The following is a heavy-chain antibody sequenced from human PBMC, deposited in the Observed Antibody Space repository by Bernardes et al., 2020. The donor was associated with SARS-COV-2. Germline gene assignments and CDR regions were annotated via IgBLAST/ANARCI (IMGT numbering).Heavy chain of an antibody. CDR2: IKSNADGTTT. CDR3: TTQPPYTDWPPPDAETRDY. Sequence: GGSLRLSCVASGFTFSYASMNWVRQAPGKGLEWVGRIKSNADGTTTYFAPPVQGRFTISRDDSKSTLYLQMTGLKIEDTGLYFCTTQPPYTDWPPPDAETRDYWGQGTLVTVSS. D-gene: IGHD3-9*01. CDR1: GFTFSYAS. V-gene: IGHV3-15*01. J-gene: IGHJ4*02.